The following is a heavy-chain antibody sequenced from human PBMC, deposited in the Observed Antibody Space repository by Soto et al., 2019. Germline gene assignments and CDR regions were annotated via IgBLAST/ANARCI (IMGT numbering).Heavy chain of an antibody. V-gene: IGHV3-74*01. CDR3: XLSXTVTTDY. CDR2: INSDGSST. D-gene: IGHD4-17*01. Sequence: EVQLVESGGGLVQPGGSLRLSCAASGLTFSSYWMHWVRQAPGKGLVWVSRINSDGSSTSYADSVKGRFTISRDNAKNTLYLQXNSLXAEDTAXYYXXLSXTVTTDYWGQGTLVTVSS. J-gene: IGHJ4*02. CDR1: GLTFSSYW.